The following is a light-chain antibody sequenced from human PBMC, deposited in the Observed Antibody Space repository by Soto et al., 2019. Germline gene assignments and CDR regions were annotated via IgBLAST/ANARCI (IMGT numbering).Light chain of an antibody. CDR1: QSISSY. J-gene: IGKJ2*01. Sequence: DIQMTQSPSSLSVSVGDSVTISCRASQSISSYLNWYQQKPGKAPNLLIYAASNLQSGVPSRFSGSGSGTDFTLTISSLQPEDFETYYCQQTYNTPRNFGQGTKLEI. CDR2: AAS. V-gene: IGKV1-39*01. CDR3: QQTYNTPRN.